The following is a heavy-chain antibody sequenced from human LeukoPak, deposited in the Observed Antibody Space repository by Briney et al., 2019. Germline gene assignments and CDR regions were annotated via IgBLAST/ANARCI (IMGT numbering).Heavy chain of an antibody. CDR2: INPNGGST. V-gene: IGHV1-46*01. J-gene: IGHJ3*02. CDR1: GYTFTSYY. Sequence: ASVKVSCKASGYTFTSYYMHWVPHTPGQGLEWRGIINPNGGSTSYAQKFQGSVTMTRDRSTRTVYMEMSSLRSEDTAVYYCARAESLAVAGTKYSVFDIWGQGRMVTVSS. D-gene: IGHD6-19*01. CDR3: ARAESLAVAGTKYSVFDI.